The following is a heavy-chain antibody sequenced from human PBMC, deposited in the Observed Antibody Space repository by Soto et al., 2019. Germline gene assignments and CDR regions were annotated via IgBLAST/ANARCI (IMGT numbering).Heavy chain of an antibody. Sequence: GASVKVSCKASGYTFTGYYMHWVRQAPGQGLEWMGWINPNSGGTNYAQKFQGWVTMTRDTSISTAYMELSRLRSDDTAVYYCARGPWMRYSGYGSDVWGQGTTVTVSS. D-gene: IGHD5-12*01. CDR3: ARGPWMRYSGYGSDV. J-gene: IGHJ6*02. CDR1: GYTFTGYY. V-gene: IGHV1-2*04. CDR2: INPNSGGT.